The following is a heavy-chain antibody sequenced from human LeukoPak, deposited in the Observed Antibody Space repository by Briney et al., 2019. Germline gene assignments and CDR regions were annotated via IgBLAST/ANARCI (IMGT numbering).Heavy chain of an antibody. CDR3: AKELQWQLRSYQFDY. J-gene: IGHJ4*02. V-gene: IGHV3-30*18. Sequence: GTSLRLSCAASGITISSYGMHWVRQAPGKGLEWVAVISYDGINKYYADSVKGRFTISRDNSKNTLYLQMSSLRAEDTAIYYCAKELQWQLRSYQFDYWGPGTLVTVSS. D-gene: IGHD1-26*01. CDR1: GITISSYG. CDR2: ISYDGINK.